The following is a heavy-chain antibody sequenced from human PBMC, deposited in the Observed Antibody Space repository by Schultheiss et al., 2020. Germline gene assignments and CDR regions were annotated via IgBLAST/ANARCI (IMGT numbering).Heavy chain of an antibody. Sequence: SGPTLVTPTQTLTLTCTFPGFSLSTNGVCVSWIRQPPGKALEWLALIYWDDDKLYSPSLKSRLTVTKDASKNQVVLTMTNMDPVDTATYYCAKTYRNLSGYSTWGQGTLVTVSS. V-gene: IGHV2-5*02. J-gene: IGHJ5*02. CDR3: AKTYRNLSGYST. CDR2: IYWDDDK. D-gene: IGHD5-18*01. CDR1: GFSLSTNGVC.